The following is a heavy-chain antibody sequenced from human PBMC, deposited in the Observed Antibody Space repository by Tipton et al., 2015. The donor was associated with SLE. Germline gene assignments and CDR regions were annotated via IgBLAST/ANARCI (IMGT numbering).Heavy chain of an antibody. J-gene: IGHJ4*02. CDR3: AKRSSGVDDY. CDR2: IDPSGGST. Sequence: QVQLVQSGAEVKKPGASVKISCKASGYSFTSYYIHWVRQAPGQGLEWMGIIDPSGGSTSYAQKFQGRVTVTRDTSTSTVYMELSSLRSEDTAVYYCAKRSSGVDDYWGQGTLVTVSS. CDR1: GYSFTSYY. V-gene: IGHV1-46*03. D-gene: IGHD3-10*01.